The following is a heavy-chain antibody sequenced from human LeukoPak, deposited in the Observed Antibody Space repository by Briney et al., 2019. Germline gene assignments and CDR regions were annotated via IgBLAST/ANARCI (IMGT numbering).Heavy chain of an antibody. Sequence: SETLSLTCTVSGGSISSSSYYWGWIRQPPGKGLEWIGSIYYSGSTYYNPSLKSRVTISVDTSKNQLSLKLSSVTAADTAVYYCARQGNYYGSGIGGYWGQGTLVTVSS. J-gene: IGHJ4*02. V-gene: IGHV4-39*01. CDR1: GGSISSSSYY. CDR2: IYYSGST. D-gene: IGHD3-10*01. CDR3: ARQGNYYGSGIGGY.